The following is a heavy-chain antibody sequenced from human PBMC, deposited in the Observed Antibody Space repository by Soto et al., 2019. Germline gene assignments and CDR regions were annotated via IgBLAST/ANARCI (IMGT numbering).Heavy chain of an antibody. Sequence: ASETLSLTCTVSGGSVSSGSYYWSWIRQPPGKGLEWIGYIYYSGSTNYNPSLKSRVTISVDTSKNQFSLKLSSVTAADTAVYYCARWSRWLDYWGQGTLVTVSS. V-gene: IGHV4-61*01. J-gene: IGHJ4*02. CDR1: GGSVSSGSYY. CDR2: IYYSGST. D-gene: IGHD4-17*01. CDR3: ARWSRWLDY.